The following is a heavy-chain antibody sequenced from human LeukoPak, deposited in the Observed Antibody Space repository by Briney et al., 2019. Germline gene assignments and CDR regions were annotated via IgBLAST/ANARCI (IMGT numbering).Heavy chain of an antibody. Sequence: ASVEVSCTASGGTFSSYAISWVRQAPGQGLEWMGGIIPIFGTANYAQKFQGRVTITADESTSTAYMELSSLRSEDTAVYYCARKEGRGYSFDPWGQGTLVTVSS. V-gene: IGHV1-69*13. J-gene: IGHJ5*02. D-gene: IGHD5-18*01. CDR3: ARKEGRGYSFDP. CDR1: GGTFSSYA. CDR2: IIPIFGTA.